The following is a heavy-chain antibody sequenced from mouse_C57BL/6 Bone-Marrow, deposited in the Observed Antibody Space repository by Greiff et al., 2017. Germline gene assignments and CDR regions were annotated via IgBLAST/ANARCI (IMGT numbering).Heavy chain of an antibody. CDR2: IDPENGDT. CDR3: TTTLRRVPD. Sequence: VQLQQSGAELVRPGASVTLSCTASGFNITDDYMHWVKPRPEQGLEWIGWIDPENGDTEYASKFQGKATITADTSSNTAYLQLSSLTSEDTAVYYCTTTLRRVPDWGQGTTLTVSS. D-gene: IGHD2-12*01. CDR1: GFNITDDY. J-gene: IGHJ2*01. V-gene: IGHV14-4*01.